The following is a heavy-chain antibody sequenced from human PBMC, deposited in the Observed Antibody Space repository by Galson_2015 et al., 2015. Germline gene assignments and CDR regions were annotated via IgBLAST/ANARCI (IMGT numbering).Heavy chain of an antibody. J-gene: IGHJ6*03. V-gene: IGHV3-48*03. Sequence: SLRLSCAASGFTFSSYAMHWVRQAPGKGLEWVSYISSSGRIIYYADSVKGRFTISRDNAKSSLYLQMNSLRVEDTAVYYCARGERHMDVWGKGTTVTVSS. CDR3: ARGERHMDV. D-gene: IGHD1-26*01. CDR2: ISSSGRII. CDR1: GFTFSSYA.